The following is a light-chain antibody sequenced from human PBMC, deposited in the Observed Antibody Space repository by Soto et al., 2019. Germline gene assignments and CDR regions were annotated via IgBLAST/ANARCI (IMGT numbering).Light chain of an antibody. CDR1: QGISSW. CDR3: QQANSFPPP. J-gene: IGKJ1*01. Sequence: DLQMTQSPSSVAASVGDRVTITCRTRQGISSWLAWYQQKPGKAPKPLIYAASKLQSRVPSRFKASVSGTGFVLLISRLQPDDVATYYCQQANSFPPPFGQGTKVELK. V-gene: IGKV1-12*01. CDR2: AAS.